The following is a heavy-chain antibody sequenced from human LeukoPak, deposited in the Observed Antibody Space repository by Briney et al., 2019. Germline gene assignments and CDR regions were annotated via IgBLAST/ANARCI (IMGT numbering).Heavy chain of an antibody. D-gene: IGHD2-2*01. CDR1: GHTFTSYG. CDR2: ISAYNGNT. J-gene: IGHJ5*02. CDR3: ARGGWAVVVPAAMEFDP. Sequence: AASVKVSCKASGHTFTSYGISWVRQAPGQGLEWMGWISAYNGNTNYAQKLQGRVTMTTDTSTSTAYMELRSLRSDDTAVYYCARGGWAVVVPAAMEFDPWGQGTLVTVSS. V-gene: IGHV1-18*01.